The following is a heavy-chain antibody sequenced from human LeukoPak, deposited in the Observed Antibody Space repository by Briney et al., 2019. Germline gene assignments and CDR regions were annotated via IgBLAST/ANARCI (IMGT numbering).Heavy chain of an antibody. J-gene: IGHJ4*02. V-gene: IGHV1-18*01. CDR2: ISAYNGNT. Sequence: ASVKVSCKASGYTFTSYGISWVRQAPGQGLEWMGWISAYNGNTNYAQKFQERVTITRDMSTSTAYMELSSLRSEDTAVYYCAAVSKFGPPQSGLRDYWGQGTLVTVSS. CDR3: AAVSKFGPPQSGLRDY. CDR1: GYTFTSYG. D-gene: IGHD3-10*01.